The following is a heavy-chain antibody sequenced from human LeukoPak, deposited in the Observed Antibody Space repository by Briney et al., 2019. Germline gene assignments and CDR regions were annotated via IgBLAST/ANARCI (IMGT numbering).Heavy chain of an antibody. V-gene: IGHV1-2*02. J-gene: IGHJ5*02. CDR1: AYTFTVYY. D-gene: IGHD6-13*01. CDR3: ARDYSSSAYNWFDP. Sequence: ASVTLSFTSSAYTFTVYYMHWVRQAPGQGLEWMGWINPNSGGTNYAQKFQGRVTMTRDTSISTAYMELSRLRSDDTAVYYCARDYSSSAYNWFDPWGQGTLVTVSS. CDR2: INPNSGGT.